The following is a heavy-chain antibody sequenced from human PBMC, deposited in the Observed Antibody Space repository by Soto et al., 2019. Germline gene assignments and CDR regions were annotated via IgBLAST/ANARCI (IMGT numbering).Heavy chain of an antibody. V-gene: IGHV4-31*03. J-gene: IGHJ4*02. D-gene: IGHD3-3*01. CDR1: GGSISSGGYY. CDR3: ARARYDLYYFDY. CDR2: IYYSGST. Sequence: QVQLQESGPGLVKPSQTLSLTCTVSGGSISSGGYYWSWIRQHPGKGLEWIGYIYYSGSTYYNPSLKSRVTISVDPSKNQFSLKLSSVTAADTAVYYCARARYDLYYFDYWGQGTLVTVSS.